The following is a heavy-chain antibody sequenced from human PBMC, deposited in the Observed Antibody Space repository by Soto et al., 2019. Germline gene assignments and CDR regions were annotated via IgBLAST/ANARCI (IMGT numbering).Heavy chain of an antibody. Sequence: EVQLVESGGGLVQPGGSLRLSCAASGFTFSSYWMHWVRQAPGKGLVWVSRINSDGSSTSYAESVKGRFTISRDNAKNTLYLQMNSLRAEDTAVYYCARKPDWAYWYFDLWGRGTLVTVSS. J-gene: IGHJ2*01. CDR1: GFTFSSYW. D-gene: IGHD3-9*01. CDR3: ARKPDWAYWYFDL. CDR2: INSDGSST. V-gene: IGHV3-74*01.